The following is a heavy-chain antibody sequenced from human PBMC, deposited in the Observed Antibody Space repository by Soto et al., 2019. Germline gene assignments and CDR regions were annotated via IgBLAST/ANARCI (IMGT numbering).Heavy chain of an antibody. Sequence: PGGSLSLSCAASEFTFSNYAMSWVRQAPGKGLDWVSAISYGGGTTYYADSVKGRFTISRDNPKNTLYLQMNSLRAEDTAVYYCAKNPGYYYDSTGYHFDYWGQGTLVTVSS. D-gene: IGHD3-22*01. CDR2: ISYGGGTT. J-gene: IGHJ4*02. V-gene: IGHV3-23*01. CDR3: AKNPGYYYDSTGYHFDY. CDR1: EFTFSNYA.